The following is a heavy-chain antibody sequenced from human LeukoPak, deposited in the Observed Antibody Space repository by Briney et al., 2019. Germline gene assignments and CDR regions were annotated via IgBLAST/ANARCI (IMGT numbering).Heavy chain of an antibody. D-gene: IGHD2-2*01. CDR1: GXTFSSYG. J-gene: IGHJ5*02. Sequence: GRSLRLSCAASGXTFSSYGMHWVRQAPGKGLEWVAVISYDGTIRNYADSVKGRFTISRDNSKNTLYLQMNSLTAEDTALYYCAKGGCSSTTCYLANPWGQGTLVTVSS. CDR2: ISYDGTIR. V-gene: IGHV3-30*18. CDR3: AKGGCSSTTCYLANP.